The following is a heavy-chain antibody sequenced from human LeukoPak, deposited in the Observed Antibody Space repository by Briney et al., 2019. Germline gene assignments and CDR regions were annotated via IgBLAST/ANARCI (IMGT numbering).Heavy chain of an antibody. CDR1: GFTFSKYS. D-gene: IGHD4-17*01. CDR3: ARAENGNYAFEY. V-gene: IGHV3-48*04. CDR2: ISSGSSTI. J-gene: IGHJ4*02. Sequence: GGSLRLSCAASGFTFSKYSMNWVRQAPGKGLEWLSYISSGSSTIYYADSVKGRFTIFRDDARNSVYLQMNGLRAEDTAVYFCARAENGNYAFEYWGQGTLVTVSS.